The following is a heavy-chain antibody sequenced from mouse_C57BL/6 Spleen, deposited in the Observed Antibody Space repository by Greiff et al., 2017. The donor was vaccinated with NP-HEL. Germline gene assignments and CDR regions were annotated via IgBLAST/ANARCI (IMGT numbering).Heavy chain of an antibody. V-gene: IGHV3-6*01. J-gene: IGHJ4*01. CDR2: ISYDGSN. CDR3: ARGEGRLLYAMDY. CDR1: GYSITSGYY. D-gene: IGHD2-10*01. Sequence: EVHLVESGPGLVKPSQSLSLTCSVTGYSITSGYYWNWIRQFPGNKLEWMGYISYDGSNNYNPSLKNRISITRDTSKNQFFLKLNSVTTEDTATYYCARGEGRLLYAMDYWGQGTSVTVSS.